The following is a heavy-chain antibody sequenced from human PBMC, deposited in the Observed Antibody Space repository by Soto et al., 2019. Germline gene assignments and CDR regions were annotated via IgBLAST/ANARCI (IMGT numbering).Heavy chain of an antibody. CDR2: IYYSGST. J-gene: IGHJ3*02. CDR3: ARRYGYAFDI. CDR1: GGTLSSYC. D-gene: IGHD5-18*01. V-gene: IGHV4-59*08. Sequence: SETLCVTCTVAGGTLSSYCWSWIRQPPGKGLEWIGYIYYSGSTNYNPSLKSRVTISVDTSKNQFSLKLSSVTAADTAIYYCARRYGYAFDIWGQGTMVTVSS.